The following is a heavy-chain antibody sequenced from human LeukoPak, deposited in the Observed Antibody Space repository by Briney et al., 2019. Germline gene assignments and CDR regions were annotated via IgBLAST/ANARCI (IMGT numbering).Heavy chain of an antibody. J-gene: IGHJ4*02. D-gene: IGHD5-12*01. Sequence: ASVKVSCKASGYTFTGYYMHWVRQAPGQGLEWMGWINPNSGGTNYAQKFQGRVTMTRDTSISTAYMELSRLRSDDTAVYYCARDLYEDIVATSSGYWGQGTLVTVSS. CDR3: ARDLYEDIVATSSGY. CDR2: INPNSGGT. V-gene: IGHV1-2*02. CDR1: GYTFTGYY.